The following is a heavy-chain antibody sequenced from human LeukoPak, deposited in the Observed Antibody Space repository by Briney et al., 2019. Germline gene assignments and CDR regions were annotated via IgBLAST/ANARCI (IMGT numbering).Heavy chain of an antibody. CDR3: ARGYHDFWSGYYYNSHFDY. V-gene: IGHV4-39*01. J-gene: IGHJ4*02. D-gene: IGHD3-3*01. Sequence: PSETLSLTCSVSGDSISSSTYYWAWIRQPPGKGLEWIGSVYYSGTTYHNPSLMSRVTTSVDTSKNQFSLRLSSVTAADTAVYYCARGYHDFWSGYYYNSHFDYWGQGALVTVSS. CDR2: VYYSGTT. CDR1: GDSISSSTYY.